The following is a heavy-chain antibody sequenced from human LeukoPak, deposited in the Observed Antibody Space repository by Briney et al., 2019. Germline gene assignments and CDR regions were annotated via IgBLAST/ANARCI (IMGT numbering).Heavy chain of an antibody. Sequence: GGSLRLSCAASGFTFSSFALSWVRQAPGKGLEWVSPISDSGDDTFYAASVKGRFTISRDNSKNTLHLQVNSLRAEDTAIYYCAKEVFDTGKAFEAWGQGTLVTVSS. D-gene: IGHD3-10*01. J-gene: IGHJ5*02. CDR3: AKEVFDTGKAFEA. CDR2: ISDSGDDT. V-gene: IGHV3-23*01. CDR1: GFTFSSFA.